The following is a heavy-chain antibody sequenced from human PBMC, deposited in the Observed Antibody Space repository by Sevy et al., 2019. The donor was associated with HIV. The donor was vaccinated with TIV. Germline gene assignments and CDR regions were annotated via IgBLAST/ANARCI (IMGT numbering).Heavy chain of an antibody. Sequence: ASVKVSCKISGYTLNEFAMHWVRQAPGKGLQWMGTFDPEDGETIYAQKFQGRFAMTEHPSTDTAYMELTSLRSEHTGVYYYAITREYYSDNSGYFDYWGQGTLVTVSS. CDR3: AITREYYSDNSGYFDY. V-gene: IGHV1-24*01. J-gene: IGHJ4*02. CDR2: FDPEDGET. D-gene: IGHD3-22*01. CDR1: GYTLNEFA.